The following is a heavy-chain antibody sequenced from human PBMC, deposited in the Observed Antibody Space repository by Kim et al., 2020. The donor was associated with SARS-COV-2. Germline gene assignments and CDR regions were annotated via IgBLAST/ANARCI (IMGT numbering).Heavy chain of an antibody. V-gene: IGHV4-31*03. CDR1: GTSFSSDQYY. D-gene: IGHD5-18*01. Sequence: SETLSLTCSVSGTSFSSDQYYWSWIRQSPGKGLEWIGYIFYSGDTYYSSSLKSRVTISLDTSKSQFSLKLTSVTAADTALYYCARMAMVQTRSFEYWGQG. CDR3: ARMAMVQTRSFEY. CDR2: IFYSGDT. J-gene: IGHJ4*02.